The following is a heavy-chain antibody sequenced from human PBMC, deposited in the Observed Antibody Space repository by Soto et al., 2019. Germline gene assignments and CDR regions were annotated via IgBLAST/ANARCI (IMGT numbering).Heavy chain of an antibody. J-gene: IGHJ3*02. CDR1: GGTFSSYT. Sequence: QVQLVQSGAEVKKPGSSVKVSCKASGGTFSSYTISWVRQAPGQGLEWMGRIIPILGIANYAQKFQGRVTITADKSTSTAYMELSSLRSEDTAVYYCARTSGSSNIAAFDIWGQGTMVTVSS. D-gene: IGHD2-15*01. V-gene: IGHV1-69*02. CDR2: IIPILGIA. CDR3: ARTSGSSNIAAFDI.